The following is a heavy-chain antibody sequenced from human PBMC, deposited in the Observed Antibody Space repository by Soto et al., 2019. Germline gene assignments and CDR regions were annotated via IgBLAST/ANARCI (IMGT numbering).Heavy chain of an antibody. CDR2: VYWDDDK. J-gene: IGHJ4*02. Sequence: QITLNESGPTLVKPTQTLTLTCTFTGFSLSTRDVGVGWIRQPPGEALEWLGVVYWDDDKTYSPSLKSRPTSTKDTSKNQAVPRMTKADPVDTATYYCTHCRGGVASFWGQGTLVTVSS. D-gene: IGHD3-16*01. CDR3: THCRGGVASF. V-gene: IGHV2-5*02. CDR1: GFSLSTRDVG.